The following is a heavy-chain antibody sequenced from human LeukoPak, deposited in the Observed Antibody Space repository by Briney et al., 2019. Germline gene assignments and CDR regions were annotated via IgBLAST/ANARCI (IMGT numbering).Heavy chain of an antibody. CDR3: ARALHCSSTSCYWFDP. J-gene: IGHJ5*02. CDR1: GGSISSYY. D-gene: IGHD2-2*01. Sequence: SETLSLTCTVSGGSISSYYWSWIRQPPGKGLEWIGYIYYSGSTNYNPSLKSRVTISVDTSKNQFSLKLSSVTAADTAVYYCARALHCSSTSCYWFDPWGQGTLVTVSS. V-gene: IGHV4-59*01. CDR2: IYYSGST.